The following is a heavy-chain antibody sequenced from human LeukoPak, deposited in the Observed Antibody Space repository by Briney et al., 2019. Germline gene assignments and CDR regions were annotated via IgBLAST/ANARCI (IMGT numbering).Heavy chain of an antibody. V-gene: IGHV3-74*01. J-gene: IGHJ2*01. CDR3: ARDLYGDYWYFDL. D-gene: IGHD4-17*01. Sequence: GGSLRLSCAASGLTFSSYWIHWVHQAPGKGRVWVSRLNSDGRKISYADSVKGRFTISRDNAKNTVYLQMNSLRAEDTAVYYCARDLYGDYWYFDLWGRGTLVTVSS. CDR1: GLTFSSYW. CDR2: LNSDGRKI.